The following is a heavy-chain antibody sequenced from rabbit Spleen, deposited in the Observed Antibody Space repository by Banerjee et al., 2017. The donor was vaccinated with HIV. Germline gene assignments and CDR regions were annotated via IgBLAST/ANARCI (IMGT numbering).Heavy chain of an antibody. CDR1: GFSFSSSYY. D-gene: IGHD2-1*01. J-gene: IGHJ4*01. CDR3: ARRPAMTLVVNL. Sequence: QEQLVESGGGLVQPEEALTLTCTASGFSFSSSYYMCWVRQAPGKGLEWIGCIYGGHSAFTYYASWAKGRFTISKTSSTTVTLQMTSLTAADTATYFCARRPAMTLVVNLWGQGTLVTVS. CDR2: IYGGHSAFT. V-gene: IGHV1S45*01.